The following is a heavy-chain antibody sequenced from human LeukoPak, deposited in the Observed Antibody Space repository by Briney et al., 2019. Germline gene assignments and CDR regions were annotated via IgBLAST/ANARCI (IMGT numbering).Heavy chain of an antibody. D-gene: IGHD1-20*01. CDR1: GFSFSYHG. CDR2: VSPPGGGT. V-gene: IGHV3-23*01. J-gene: IGHJ6*03. Sequence: PGGSLRLSCAASGFSFSYHGMNWVRQAPGKGLEWLSGVSPPGGGTYYADSVKGRFTISRDDSRNTLSLQMNSLRAEDTAVYYCARALYNWNGVYYYYYMDVWGKGTTVTVSS. CDR3: ARALYNWNGVYYYYYMDV.